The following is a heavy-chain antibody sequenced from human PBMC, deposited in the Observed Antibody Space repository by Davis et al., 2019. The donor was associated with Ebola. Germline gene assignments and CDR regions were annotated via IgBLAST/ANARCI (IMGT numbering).Heavy chain of an antibody. CDR1: GGTFSSYA. J-gene: IGHJ3*02. Sequence: SVKVSCKASGGTFSSYAISWVRQAPGQGLEWMGGIIPILGIANYAQKFQGRVTITADESTSTAYMELSSLRSEDTAVYYCAVYPRWIAARYHDAFDIWGQGTMVTVSS. CDR2: IIPILGIA. D-gene: IGHD6-6*01. V-gene: IGHV1-69*10. CDR3: AVYPRWIAARYHDAFDI.